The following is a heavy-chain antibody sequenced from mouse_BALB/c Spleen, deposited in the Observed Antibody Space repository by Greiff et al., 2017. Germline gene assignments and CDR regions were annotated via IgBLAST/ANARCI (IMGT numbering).Heavy chain of an antibody. J-gene: IGHJ3*01. CDR1: GYTFTSYW. CDR2: INPSTGYT. Sequence: VQLQQSGAELAKPGASVKMSCKASGYTFTSYWMHWVKQRPGQGLEWIGYINPSTGYTEYNQKFKDKATLTADKSSSTAYMQLSSLTSEDSAVYYCARGDYYGSSLVAYWGQGTLVTVSA. D-gene: IGHD1-1*01. V-gene: IGHV1-7*01. CDR3: ARGDYYGSSLVAY.